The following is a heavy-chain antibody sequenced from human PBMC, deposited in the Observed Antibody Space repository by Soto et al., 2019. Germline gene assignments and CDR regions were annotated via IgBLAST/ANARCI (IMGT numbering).Heavy chain of an antibody. J-gene: IGHJ2*01. Sequence: EVQLVESGGGLVQPGGSLTLSCAASGFTFSSYCMHWVRQAPGKGVVWVSRINPDGRVTNYADSEKGRFTTSRDNAKNTLYLQMNSLRPEDTAVYYCARVGQGAWYFDLWGRGTLVTVSS. D-gene: IGHD1-26*01. CDR2: INPDGRVT. CDR3: ARVGQGAWYFDL. CDR1: GFTFSSYC. V-gene: IGHV3-74*01.